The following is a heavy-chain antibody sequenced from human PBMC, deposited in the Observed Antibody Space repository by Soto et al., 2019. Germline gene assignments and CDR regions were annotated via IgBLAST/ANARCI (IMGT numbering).Heavy chain of an antibody. Sequence: SETLSLTCTVSGGSISSYYWSWIRQPPGKGLEWIGYIYYSGSTNYNPSLKSRVTISVDTSKNQFSLKLSSVTAADTAVYYCARLAPRYSGYDPFDYWGQGTLVTVSS. CDR1: GGSISSYY. J-gene: IGHJ4*02. V-gene: IGHV4-59*08. CDR3: ARLAPRYSGYDPFDY. CDR2: IYYSGST. D-gene: IGHD5-12*01.